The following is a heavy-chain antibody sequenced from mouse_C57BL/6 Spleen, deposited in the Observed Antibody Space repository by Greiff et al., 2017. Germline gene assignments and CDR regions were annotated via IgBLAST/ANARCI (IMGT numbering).Heavy chain of an antibody. D-gene: IGHD1-1*01. CDR2: IRNKANGYTT. CDR3: ARIPSYYCGSTTGDFDV. J-gene: IGHJ1*03. CDR1: GFTFTDYY. Sequence: EVKVVESGGGLVKPGGSLSLSCAASGFTFTDYYMSWVRQPTGKALEWLGFIRNKANGYTTEYSASVKGRFTISRDTSQSILYLQMNALRAEDSATYYCARIPSYYCGSTTGDFDVWGTGTTVTVSA. V-gene: IGHV7-3*01.